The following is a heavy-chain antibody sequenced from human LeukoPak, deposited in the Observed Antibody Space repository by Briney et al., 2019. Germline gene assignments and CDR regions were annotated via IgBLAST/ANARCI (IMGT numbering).Heavy chain of an antibody. J-gene: IGHJ6*02. CDR2: ISSSSSYI. V-gene: IGHV3-21*01. D-gene: IGHD3-3*01. CDR1: GFTFSSYS. Sequence: RPGGSLRLSCAASGFTFSSYSMNWVRQAPGKGLEWVSSISSSSSYIYYADSVKGRFTISRDNAKNSLYLQMNSLRAEDTAVYYCARAPSVAVVPAAIRSYDFWSGSLWDYYYYGMDVWGQGTTVTVSS. CDR3: ARAPSVAVVPAAIRSYDFWSGSLWDYYYYGMDV.